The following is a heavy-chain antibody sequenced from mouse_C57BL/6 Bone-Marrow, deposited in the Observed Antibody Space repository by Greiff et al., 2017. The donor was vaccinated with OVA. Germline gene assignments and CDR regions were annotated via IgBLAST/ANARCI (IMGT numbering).Heavy chain of an antibody. Sequence: QVQLQQPGAELVKPGASVKLSCKASGYTFTSYWMHWVKQRPGQGLEWIGMIHPNSGSTNYNEKFKSKATLTVDKSSSTAYMQLSSLTSEDSAVYYCARGIWRTTVVNYFDYWGQGTTLTVSS. D-gene: IGHD1-1*01. CDR1: GYTFTSYW. CDR2: IHPNSGST. V-gene: IGHV1-64*01. CDR3: ARGIWRTTVVNYFDY. J-gene: IGHJ2*01.